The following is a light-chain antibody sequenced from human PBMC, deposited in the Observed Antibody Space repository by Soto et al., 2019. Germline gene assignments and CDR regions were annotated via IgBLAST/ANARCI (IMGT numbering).Light chain of an antibody. V-gene: IGLV2-14*01. CDR1: NSDIGTLNS. Sequence: QSVLTQPASVSASPGQSITISCTETNSDIGTLNSVSWYQQFPGKAPKLMIFGVSDRPSGASTRFSGSKFGNTAFLYISGLQAEDEADYYCSSYTSSRTYVFGSGTKLTVL. CDR3: SSYTSSRTYV. CDR2: GVS. J-gene: IGLJ1*01.